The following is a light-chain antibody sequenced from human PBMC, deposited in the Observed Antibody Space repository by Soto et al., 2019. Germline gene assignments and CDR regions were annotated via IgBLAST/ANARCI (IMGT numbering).Light chain of an antibody. J-gene: IGKJ1*01. CDR1: QSISSW. Sequence: DIQSTQSPSFLSASVADRVTITCLASQSISSWLAWYQQKPWKAPKLLIYDASRWESAVPSRCSSSGSGTEFTLPISSLQPDDFATEYCQQYNSYSTWTVGQGTKGEIK. CDR3: QQYNSYSTWT. CDR2: DAS. V-gene: IGKV1-5*01.